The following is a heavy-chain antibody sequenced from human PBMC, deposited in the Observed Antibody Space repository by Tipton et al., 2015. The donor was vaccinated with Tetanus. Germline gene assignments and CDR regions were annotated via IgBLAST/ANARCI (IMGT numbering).Heavy chain of an antibody. CDR1: GFTLTTYS. CDR2: ISGSGATT. CDR3: AKDRAAGGPGAS. D-gene: IGHD6-13*01. V-gene: IGHV3-23*01. Sequence: SLRLSCAASGFTLTTYSINWFRQAPGKGLEWVSGISGSGATTYYEDSVKGRFTISRDNPKNMLYLQMNSLRAEDTAVYYCAKDRAAGGPGASWGQGTLVTVSS. J-gene: IGHJ5*02.